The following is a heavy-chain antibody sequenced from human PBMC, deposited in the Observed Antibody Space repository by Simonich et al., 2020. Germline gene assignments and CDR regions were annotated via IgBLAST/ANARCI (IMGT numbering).Heavy chain of an antibody. V-gene: IGHV4-38-2*01. D-gene: IGHD6-13*01. CDR3: ARVGYSNYYYYGMDV. CDR2: IYQSGST. J-gene: IGHJ6*02. CDR1: GYSISSGYY. Sequence: QVQLQESGPGLVKPSETLSLTCAVSGYSISSGYYWGWIRQPPGKGLGWIWSIYQSGSTYSHPSLKIRVTRSVDTSTNQFSLKLSSVTAADTAVYYCARVGYSNYYYYGMDVWGQGTTVTVSS.